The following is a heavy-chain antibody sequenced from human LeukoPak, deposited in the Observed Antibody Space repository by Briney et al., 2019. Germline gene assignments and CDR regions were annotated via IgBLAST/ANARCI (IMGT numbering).Heavy chain of an antibody. V-gene: IGHV4-34*01. CDR2: INHSGST. J-gene: IGHJ3*02. CDR1: GGSFSGYY. Sequence: SETLSFTCAVYGGSFSGYYWSWIPQPPGKRPDWSREINHSGSTNYNPSLKSRVTISVDTSKNQFSLKLSSVTAADTAVYYCANGAMTTVVTPPHGAFDIWGQGTMVTVSS. CDR3: ANGAMTTVVTPPHGAFDI. D-gene: IGHD4-17*01.